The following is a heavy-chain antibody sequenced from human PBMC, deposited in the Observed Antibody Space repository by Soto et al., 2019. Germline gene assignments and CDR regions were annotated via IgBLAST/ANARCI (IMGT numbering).Heavy chain of an antibody. CDR2: ISSSSSYT. J-gene: IGHJ4*02. CDR1: GFTFSDYS. CDR3: ARDSVYYGDYELNYFDY. Sequence: QVQLVESGGGLVKPGGSLRLSCAASGFTFSDYSMSWIRQAPGKGLEWVSYISSSSSYTNYADSVKGRFTISRDNAKNSLYLHMNSLRAEDAAVYYCARDSVYYGDYELNYFDYWGQGTLVTVSS. D-gene: IGHD4-17*01. V-gene: IGHV3-11*05.